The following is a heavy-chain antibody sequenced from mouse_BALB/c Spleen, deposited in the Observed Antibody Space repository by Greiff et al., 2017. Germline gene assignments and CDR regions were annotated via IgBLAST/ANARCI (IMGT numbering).Heavy chain of an antibody. CDR2: ISDGGSYT. CDR1: GFTFSDYY. D-gene: IGHD1-1*02. V-gene: IGHV5-4*02. J-gene: IGHJ4*01. Sequence: EVKEVESGGGLVKPGGSLKLSCAASGFTFSDYYMYWVRQTPEKRLEWVATISDGGSYTYYPDSVKGRFTISRDNAKNNLYLQMSSLKSEDTAMYYCARDGGPYAMDYWGQGTSVTVSS. CDR3: ARDGGPYAMDY.